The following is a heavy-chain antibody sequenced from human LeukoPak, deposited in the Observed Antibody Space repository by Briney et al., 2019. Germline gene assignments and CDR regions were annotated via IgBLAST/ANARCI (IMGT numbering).Heavy chain of an antibody. V-gene: IGHV3-23*01. Sequence: PGGSLILSCAASGFTFSTYAMSWVRQAPGKGLEWVSTISGSGGSTYYADSVKGRFAISRDSSKYPLFLQMNSLRAEDTALYYCAIAQYTGCYIDHWGRETLVTVSS. J-gene: IGHJ4*02. CDR1: GFTFSTYA. D-gene: IGHD5-18*01. CDR3: AIAQYTGCYIDH. CDR2: ISGSGGST.